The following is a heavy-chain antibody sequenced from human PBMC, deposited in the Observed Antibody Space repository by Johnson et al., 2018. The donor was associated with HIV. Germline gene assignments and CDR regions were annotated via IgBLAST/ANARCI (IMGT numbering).Heavy chain of an antibody. D-gene: IGHD1-26*01. CDR1: GFTFSSYW. Sequence: MLLVESGGGLVQPGGSLRLSCAASGFTFSSYWMSWVRQAPGKGLEWVANIKQDGSEKYYVDSVKGRFTISRDNAKNSLYLQMNSLRAEDTAVYYCARDFVSWGATTGGPFDIWGQGTMVTVSS. J-gene: IGHJ3*02. V-gene: IGHV3-7*05. CDR3: ARDFVSWGATTGGPFDI. CDR2: IKQDGSEK.